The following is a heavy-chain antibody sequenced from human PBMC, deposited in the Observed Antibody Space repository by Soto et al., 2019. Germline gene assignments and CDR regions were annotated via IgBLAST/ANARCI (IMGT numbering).Heavy chain of an antibody. Sequence: PSETLSLTCAVYAGSFSHYYWNWIRQSPGKGLEWIGKIKHSGSSNYNPSLRSRVSISVXMXXXXFXLXLXXXTAAXTAVYYCARGGSSDRQVALEMWGQGTMVTVSS. V-gene: IGHV4-34*01. CDR1: AGSFSHYY. D-gene: IGHD6-25*01. CDR3: ARGGSSDRQVALEM. CDR2: IKHSGSS. J-gene: IGHJ3*02.